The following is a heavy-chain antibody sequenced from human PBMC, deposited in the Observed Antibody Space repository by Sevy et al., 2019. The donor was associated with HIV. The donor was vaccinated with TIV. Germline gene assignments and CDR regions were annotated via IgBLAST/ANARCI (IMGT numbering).Heavy chain of an antibody. Sequence: GGSLRLSCAASGFPFSSYAMSSVRQAPGRGLEWVSTLIGGGRRTYYADSVTGRFIISRDNSRNTLYLQMNSLRAEDTAIYYCAKRRVQSGLSGGGANYGMDVCGRGTTVTVSS. V-gene: IGHV3-23*01. CDR3: AKRRVQSGLSGGGANYGMDV. CDR1: GFPFSSYA. CDR2: LIGGGRRT. D-gene: IGHD2-8*02. J-gene: IGHJ6*02.